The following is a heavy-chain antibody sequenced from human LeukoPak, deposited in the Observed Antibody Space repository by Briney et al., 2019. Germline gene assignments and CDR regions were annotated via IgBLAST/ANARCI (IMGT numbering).Heavy chain of an antibody. V-gene: IGHV4-31*03. CDR1: GGSISRGGYY. Sequence: RSSETLSLTCTVSGGSISRGGYYWSWIRQHPGKGLEWFGYIYYSGSTYYNPSLKSRVTISVDTSKNQFSMKLSSVTAADTAVYYCARGRYSSSWYWWGQGTLVTVSS. CDR2: IYYSGST. D-gene: IGHD6-13*01. CDR3: ARGRYSSSWYW. J-gene: IGHJ4*02.